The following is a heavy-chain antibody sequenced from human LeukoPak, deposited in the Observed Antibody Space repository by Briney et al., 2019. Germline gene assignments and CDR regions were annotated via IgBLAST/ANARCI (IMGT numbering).Heavy chain of an antibody. J-gene: IGHJ3*02. CDR1: GFTFAKAW. V-gene: IGHV3-15*01. Sequence: AGSLRLSCAASGFTFAKAWMSWVRQAPGKGLEWVGRIRSKTDGGTTDYAAPVKGRFTISRDNSKNTLYLQMNSLRAEDTAVYYCAKGVPAAAYAFDSWGQGTMVTVSS. CDR3: AKGVPAAAYAFDS. CDR2: IRSKTDGGTT. D-gene: IGHD2-2*01.